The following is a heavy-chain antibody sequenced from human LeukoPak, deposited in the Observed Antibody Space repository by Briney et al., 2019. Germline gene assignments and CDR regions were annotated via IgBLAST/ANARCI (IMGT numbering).Heavy chain of an antibody. J-gene: IGHJ4*02. CDR3: ARLAWLDRNFDY. D-gene: IGHD6-19*01. CDR2: ISSSGGNT. V-gene: IGHV3-23*01. CDR1: GFTFSSYA. Sequence: GGSLRLSCTASGFTFSSYAMSWVRQAPGKGLEWVSGISSSGGNTYHADSVKGRFTISRDNSKNTLYLQMKSLRAEDTAVYYCARLAWLDRNFDYWGQGTLLTVSS.